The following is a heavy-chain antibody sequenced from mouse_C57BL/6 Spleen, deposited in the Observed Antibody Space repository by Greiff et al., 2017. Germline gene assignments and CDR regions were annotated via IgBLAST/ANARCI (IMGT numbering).Heavy chain of an antibody. J-gene: IGHJ3*01. V-gene: IGHV1-81*01. CDR1: GYTFTSYG. D-gene: IGHD4-1*01. CDR2: IYPRSGNT. Sequence: VQLVESGAELARPGASVKLSCKASGYTFTSYGISWVKQRTGQGLEWIGEIYPRSGNTYYNEKFKGKATLTADKSSSTAYMELRSLTSEDSAVYFCARELTGTWFAYWGQGTLVTVSA. CDR3: ARELTGTWFAY.